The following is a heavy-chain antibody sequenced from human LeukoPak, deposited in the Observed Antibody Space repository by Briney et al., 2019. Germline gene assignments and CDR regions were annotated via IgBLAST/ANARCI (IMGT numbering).Heavy chain of an antibody. CDR3: ARVWQQLGIDAFDI. Sequence: ASVKVSCKASGYTFTSYGISWVRQAPGQGLEWMGWISAYNGNTNYAQKLQGRVTMTTDTSTSTAYMELRSLRSDDTAVHYCARVWQQLGIDAFDIWGQGTMVTVSS. V-gene: IGHV1-18*01. J-gene: IGHJ3*02. D-gene: IGHD6-13*01. CDR1: GYTFTSYG. CDR2: ISAYNGNT.